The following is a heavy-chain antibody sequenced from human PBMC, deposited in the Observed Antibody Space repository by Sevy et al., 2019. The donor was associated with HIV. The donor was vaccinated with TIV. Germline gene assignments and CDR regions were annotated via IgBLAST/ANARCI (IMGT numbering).Heavy chain of an antibody. CDR1: GNIFTVYF. CDR3: ARGVTIFGVDYYFQH. CDR2: INPNSGDT. V-gene: IGHV1-2*02. Sequence: ASVKVSCKASGNIFTVYFVYWVRQAPGQGLEWMGWINPNSGDTNYAQNFQGRVTMTSDASISTAYMELSSLTSDDTAVYCCARGVTIFGVDYYFQHWGQGALVTVSS. D-gene: IGHD3-3*01. J-gene: IGHJ1*01.